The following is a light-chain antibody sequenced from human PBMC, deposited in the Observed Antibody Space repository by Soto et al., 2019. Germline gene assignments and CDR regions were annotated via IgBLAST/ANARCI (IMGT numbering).Light chain of an antibody. CDR1: SSNIGSNT. Sequence: QLVLTQPPSASGTPGQRVTISCSGSSSNIGSNTVNWYQQLPGTAPKLLFYSNNQRPSGVPDRFSGSKSGTSASLAISGLQSEDEADYYCAAWDDSLNGPVFGGGTKLTVL. CDR2: SNN. J-gene: IGLJ2*01. V-gene: IGLV1-44*01. CDR3: AAWDDSLNGPV.